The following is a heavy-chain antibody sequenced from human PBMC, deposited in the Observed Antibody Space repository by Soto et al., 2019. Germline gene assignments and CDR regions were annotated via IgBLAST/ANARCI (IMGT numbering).Heavy chain of an antibody. CDR1: GGTFSSYA. J-gene: IGHJ4*02. Sequence: QVQLVQSGAEVKKPGSSVKVSCKASGGTFSSYAISWVRQAPGQGLEWMGGIIPIFGTANYAQKFQGRVTITADESTSTAYMELSSLRSEYTAVYYCARSPRLYDATVMYSSSWYEDYWGQGTLVTVSS. CDR3: ARSPRLYDATVMYSSSWYEDY. V-gene: IGHV1-69*01. D-gene: IGHD6-13*01. CDR2: IIPIFGTA.